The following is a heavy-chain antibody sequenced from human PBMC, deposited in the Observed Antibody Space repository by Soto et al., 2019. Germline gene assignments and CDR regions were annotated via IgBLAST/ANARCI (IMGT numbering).Heavy chain of an antibody. CDR3: ARGRADFSKDSRFDP. CDR1: GDSVSSNNAV. J-gene: IGHJ5*02. CDR2: TYFRSKWYS. V-gene: IGHV6-1*01. Sequence: SQTLSLTCDISGDSVSSNNAVWNWIRQSPSRGFQWLGRTYFRSKWYSDYAVSVRSRITIKADTSKNQVSLQLNSVTPEDTAVYYCARGRADFSKDSRFDPWGQGTLVTV.